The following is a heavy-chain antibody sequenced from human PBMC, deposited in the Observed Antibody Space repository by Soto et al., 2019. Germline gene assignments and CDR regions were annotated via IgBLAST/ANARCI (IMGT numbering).Heavy chain of an antibody. CDR2: IYWDDDK. D-gene: IGHD3-9*01. CDR3: AHSLFDWLFGMGWFDP. CDR1: GFSLSTSGVG. Sequence: QITLKESGPTLVKPTQPLTLTCTFSGFSLSTSGVGVGWIRQPPGKALEWLALIYWDDDKRYSPSLKSRLTITKNTSNNQVVLTMTNMDPVDTATYYCAHSLFDWLFGMGWFDPWGQGTLITVSS. V-gene: IGHV2-5*02. J-gene: IGHJ5*02.